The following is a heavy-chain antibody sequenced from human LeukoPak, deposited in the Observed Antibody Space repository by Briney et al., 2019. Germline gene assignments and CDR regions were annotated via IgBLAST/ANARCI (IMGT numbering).Heavy chain of an antibody. Sequence: SETLSLTCTVSGGSTSSGNYYWGWIRQPPGKGLEWIGGISSSGNTYYNPSLKSRVTISVDTSKNQFSLELNSVTAADTAVYYCATRGGNYYDSSGYFDYWARGTLVTVSS. CDR1: GGSTSSGNYY. V-gene: IGHV4-39*07. J-gene: IGHJ4*02. CDR3: ATRGGNYYDSSGYFDY. CDR2: ISSSGNT. D-gene: IGHD3-22*01.